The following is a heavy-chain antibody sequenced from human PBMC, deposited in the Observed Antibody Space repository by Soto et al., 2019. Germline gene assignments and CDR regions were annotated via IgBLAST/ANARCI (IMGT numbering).Heavy chain of an antibody. Sequence: SETLSLTCTVSGVSISSYYWSWIRQPPGKGLEWSGYIYYSGSTNYNPSLKSRVTISVDTSKNQFSLKLNSMTAADTAVYYCARHNYGSGSTYFDYWGQGTLVTVSS. V-gene: IGHV4-59*08. CDR1: GVSISSYY. D-gene: IGHD3-10*01. J-gene: IGHJ4*02. CDR3: ARHNYGSGSTYFDY. CDR2: IYYSGST.